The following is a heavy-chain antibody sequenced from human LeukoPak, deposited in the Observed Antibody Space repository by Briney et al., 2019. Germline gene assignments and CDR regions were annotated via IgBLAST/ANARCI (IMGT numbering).Heavy chain of an antibody. V-gene: IGHV1-69*13. CDR3: ARASSIVATSHFDY. CDR2: IILIFGTA. D-gene: IGHD5-12*01. CDR1: GGTFSSYA. J-gene: IGHJ4*02. Sequence: SVKVSCKASGGTFSSYAISWVRQAPGEGLEWMGGIILIFGTANYAQKFQGRVTITADESTSTAYMELSSLRSEDTAVYYCARASSIVATSHFDYWGQGTLVTVSS.